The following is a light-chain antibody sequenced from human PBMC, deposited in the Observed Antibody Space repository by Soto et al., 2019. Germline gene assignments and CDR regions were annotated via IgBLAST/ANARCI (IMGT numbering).Light chain of an antibody. V-gene: IGLV2-8*01. J-gene: IGLJ2*01. Sequence: QSVLTHPPSASGSPGQSVTISCTGTPSDVGGSNSVSWYQQHPGKAHKLMIYEVNKRPSGVPDRFSGSKSGNTASLTVSGLQAADEAYYFCSSYAPSDVVFGGGTKLTVL. CDR2: EVN. CDR1: PSDVGGSNS. CDR3: SSYAPSDVV.